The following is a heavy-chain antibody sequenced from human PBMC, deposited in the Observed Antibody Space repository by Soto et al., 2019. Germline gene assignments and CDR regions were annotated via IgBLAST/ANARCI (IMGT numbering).Heavy chain of an antibody. CDR2: IFPNENPT. D-gene: IGHD3-10*01. J-gene: IGHJ5*02. Sequence: QVRLVESGGGVAQPGKSLRLSCAASGFTFNAYTMHWVRQTPGKRLEWVALIFPNENPTYYADSVKGRFTISRDNSKNMLSLEMNSLRPEDTALYYCAREIDRFGSGSVPESWGQGTLVTVSS. V-gene: IGHV3-30*04. CDR1: GFTFNAYT. CDR3: AREIDRFGSGSVPES.